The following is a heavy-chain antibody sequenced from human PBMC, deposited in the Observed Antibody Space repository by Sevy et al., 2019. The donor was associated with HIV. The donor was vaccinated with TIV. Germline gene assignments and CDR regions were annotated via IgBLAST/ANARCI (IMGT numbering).Heavy chain of an antibody. CDR2: IYYSGST. J-gene: IGHJ6*03. Sequence: LLQASETLSLTCTVSGGSISSYYWSWIRQPPGKGLEWIGYIYYSGSTNYNPSLKSRVTISVDTSKNQFSLKLSSVTAADTAVYYCARLLVDTAMAAPYYYYYYMDVWGKGTTVTVSS. CDR3: ARLLVDTAMAAPYYYYYYMDV. D-gene: IGHD5-18*01. V-gene: IGHV4-59*01. CDR1: GGSISSYY.